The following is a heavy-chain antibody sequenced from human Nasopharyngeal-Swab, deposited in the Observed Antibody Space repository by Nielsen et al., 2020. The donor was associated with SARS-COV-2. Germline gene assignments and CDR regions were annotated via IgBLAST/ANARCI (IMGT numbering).Heavy chain of an antibody. CDR3: ARERVGASSLTRVGFDY. CDR2: ISSSSSYI. D-gene: IGHD1-26*01. Sequence: GESLNISCAASGFTFSSYSLNWVRQAPGKGLEWVSSISSSSSYIYYTDSLKGRFTISRDNARNSLYLQMTSLRAGDTAVYYCARERVGASSLTRVGFDYWGQGILVTVSS. V-gene: IGHV3-21*01. CDR1: GFTFSSYS. J-gene: IGHJ4*02.